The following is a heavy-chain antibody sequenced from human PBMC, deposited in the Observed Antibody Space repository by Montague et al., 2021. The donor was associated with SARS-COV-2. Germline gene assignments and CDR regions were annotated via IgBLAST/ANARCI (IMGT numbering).Heavy chain of an antibody. J-gene: IGHJ4*02. CDR1: GFTFNNYA. D-gene: IGHD6-19*01. CDR3: AKDPVPVAGRYFDY. Sequence: SLRPSCAASGFTFNNYAMNWVRQAPGKGLEWVPVIASGGRSTFYADSVKGRFTISRDNSKDTLYLQMYSLRPEDTAIYYCAKDPVPVAGRYFDYWGQGTLVTVSS. CDR2: IASGGRST. V-gene: IGHV3-23*03.